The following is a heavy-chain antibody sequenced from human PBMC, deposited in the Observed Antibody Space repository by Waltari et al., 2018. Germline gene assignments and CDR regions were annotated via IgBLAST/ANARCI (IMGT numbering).Heavy chain of an antibody. V-gene: IGHV3-30*18. Sequence: QVQLVESGGGVVQPGRSLRLSCAASGFTFSSYGMHWVRQAPGQGLEWVAVIWYDGSNKYYADSVKGRFTISRDNSKNTLYLQMNSLRAEDTAMYYCAKPYYDFWSGYLRAAFDIWGQGTMVTVSS. J-gene: IGHJ3*02. CDR1: GFTFSSYG. CDR2: IWYDGSNK. D-gene: IGHD3-3*01. CDR3: AKPYYDFWSGYLRAAFDI.